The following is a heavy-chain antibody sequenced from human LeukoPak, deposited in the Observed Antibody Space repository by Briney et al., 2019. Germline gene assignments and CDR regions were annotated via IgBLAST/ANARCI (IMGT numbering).Heavy chain of an antibody. J-gene: IGHJ5*02. D-gene: IGHD4-17*01. CDR1: GYTLTELS. V-gene: IGHV1-24*01. CDR2: FDPEDGET. Sequence: GASVNVSCKVSGYTLTELSMHWVRQAPGKGLEWMGGFDPEDGETIYAQKFQGRVTMTEDTSTDTAYMELSSLRSEDTAVYYCATLDHDYGDYTNWFDPWGQGTLVTVSS. CDR3: ATLDHDYGDYTNWFDP.